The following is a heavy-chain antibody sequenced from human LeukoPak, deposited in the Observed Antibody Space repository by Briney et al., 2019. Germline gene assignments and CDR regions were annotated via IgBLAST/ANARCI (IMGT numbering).Heavy chain of an antibody. V-gene: IGHV1-2*06. Sequence: ASVKVSCKASGYTFTGYYMHWVRQAPGQGLEWMGRINPNSGGTNYAQKFQGRVTMTRDTSISTAYMELSRLRSDDTAVYYCARSDSSGYYYDYWGQGTLVTVYS. J-gene: IGHJ4*02. D-gene: IGHD3-22*01. CDR2: INPNSGGT. CDR1: GYTFTGYY. CDR3: ARSDSSGYYYDY.